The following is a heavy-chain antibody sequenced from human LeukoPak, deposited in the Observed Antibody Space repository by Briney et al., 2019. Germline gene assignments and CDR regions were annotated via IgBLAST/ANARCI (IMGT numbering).Heavy chain of an antibody. CDR3: ARSPDTAMIDY. CDR2: IYYSGST. CDR1: GYSISSGHY. V-gene: IGHV4-38-2*01. Sequence: SETLSLTCAVSGYSISSGHYWGWIRQPSGKGLEWIGSIYYSGSTYYNPSLKSRVTLSVDTSKNQFSLKLSSMTAADTAVYYCARSPDTAMIDYWGQGTLVTVSS. D-gene: IGHD5-18*01. J-gene: IGHJ4*02.